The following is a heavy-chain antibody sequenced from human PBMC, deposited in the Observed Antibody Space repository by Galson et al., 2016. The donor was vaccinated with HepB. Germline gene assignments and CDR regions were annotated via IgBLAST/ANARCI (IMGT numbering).Heavy chain of an antibody. V-gene: IGHV4-31*03. J-gene: IGHJ4*02. CDR2: IFYVGAT. Sequence: TLSLTCTVSGASVKSGGHYWSWVRQRPGKGLEWLAYIFYVGATYYNSPLKSRLSISMDTSNNQFSLTMTSVTAADTALYYCAREGNAGQSFDSWGQGTLVTVSS. CDR1: GASVKSGGHY. D-gene: IGHD1-1*01. CDR3: AREGNAGQSFDS.